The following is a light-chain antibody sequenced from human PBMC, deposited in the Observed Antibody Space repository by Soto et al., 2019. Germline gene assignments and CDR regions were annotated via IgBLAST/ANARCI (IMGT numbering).Light chain of an antibody. V-gene: IGKV3-20*01. CDR1: QNLGTLY. CDR2: GAS. Sequence: EIVLTQSPGTLSLSPGERGTLSCRASQNLGTLYLAWFQQKSGQAPRLLIYGASTRATGIPDRFSGSGSGTDFTLTISRLEPEDFAVYYCQQYGTSPWTFGQGTKVDI. J-gene: IGKJ1*01. CDR3: QQYGTSPWT.